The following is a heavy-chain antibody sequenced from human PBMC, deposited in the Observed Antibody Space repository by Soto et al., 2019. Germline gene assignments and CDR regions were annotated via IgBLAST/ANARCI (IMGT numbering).Heavy chain of an antibody. Sequence: GGSLRLSCTASGFTFSAYAMSWVRQAPGKGLEWVSSISGCGGSTYHADFVKGRFTISRDNSKNTLYLQMTSLRAEDTALYYCAKKDGTDGYYDAFDIWGRGTMVTVSS. CDR3: AKKDGTDGYYDAFDI. V-gene: IGHV3-23*01. D-gene: IGHD3-22*01. CDR1: GFTFSAYA. CDR2: ISGCGGST. J-gene: IGHJ3*02.